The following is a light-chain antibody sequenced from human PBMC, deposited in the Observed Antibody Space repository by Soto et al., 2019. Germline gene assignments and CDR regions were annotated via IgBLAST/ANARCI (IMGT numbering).Light chain of an antibody. V-gene: IGKV1-5*01. CDR3: QQYNSYSPET. Sequence: DIQMTQFPSTLFASVGDRVTITCRASQSISRWLAWYQQKPGKAPKLLIYDASNLEKGVPSRFSGRGSGTEDTITISSLQPHDFATNFCQQYNSYSPETFGQGTKVEI. CDR1: QSISRW. J-gene: IGKJ1*01. CDR2: DAS.